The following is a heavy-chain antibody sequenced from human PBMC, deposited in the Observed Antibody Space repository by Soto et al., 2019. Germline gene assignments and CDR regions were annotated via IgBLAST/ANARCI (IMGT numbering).Heavy chain of an antibody. CDR3: ATLRGNYYSISGNSALDY. Sequence: VPVLESGGGLIQPGGSLRLSCAASGFSFSSYAMSWVRQAPGKGLEWVSVVSGSGGSTYYADSVKGRFTISRDNSKNILYLQMSSLKVEDTAVYYCATLRGNYYSISGNSALDYWGQGTLVTVSS. CDR2: VSGSGGST. D-gene: IGHD3-10*01. J-gene: IGHJ4*02. CDR1: GFSFSSYA. V-gene: IGHV3-23*01.